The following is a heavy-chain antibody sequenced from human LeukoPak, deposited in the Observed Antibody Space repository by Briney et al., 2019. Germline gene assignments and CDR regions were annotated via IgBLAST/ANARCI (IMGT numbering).Heavy chain of an antibody. CDR3: AKDATPYY. Sequence: PGGSLRLSCAAPGFTFSSFAMTWVRQAPGKGLEWVSGISGSGGSTYYADSVKGRYTISRDNSKNTLYLQMNSLRADDTAVYYCAKDATPYYWGQGTLVTVSS. CDR1: GFTFSSFA. J-gene: IGHJ4*02. CDR2: ISGSGGST. V-gene: IGHV3-23*01. D-gene: IGHD1-26*01.